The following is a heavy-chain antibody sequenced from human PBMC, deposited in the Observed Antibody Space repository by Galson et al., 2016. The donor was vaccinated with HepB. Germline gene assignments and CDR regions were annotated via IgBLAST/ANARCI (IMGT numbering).Heavy chain of an antibody. D-gene: IGHD3-22*01. CDR3: AKHHDINGQYYVFYYFDH. J-gene: IGHJ4*02. CDR1: GFIFETQT. Sequence: SLRLSCAASGFIFETQTMDWVRQPPGKGPEWVASISVSSTYISYADSVKGRFTVSRDDAKNSLYLQMTGLRADDTAVYYCAKHHDINGQYYVFYYFDHWGQGSLATVSS. V-gene: IGHV3-21*01. CDR2: ISVSSTYI.